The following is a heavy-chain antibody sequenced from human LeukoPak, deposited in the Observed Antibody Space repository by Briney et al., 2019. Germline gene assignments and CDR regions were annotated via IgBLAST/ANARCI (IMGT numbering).Heavy chain of an antibody. Sequence: GGSLRLSCAASGFIFSNYAMSWVRQAPGKGLEWVSPISASGLSTYYADSVKGRFTISRDNSKNTLYLQMNSLRAEDTAVYYCAKATMAYCSGGSCYPFDYRGQGTLVTVSS. CDR2: ISASGLST. V-gene: IGHV3-23*01. CDR3: AKATMAYCSGGSCYPFDY. J-gene: IGHJ4*02. CDR1: GFIFSNYA. D-gene: IGHD2-15*01.